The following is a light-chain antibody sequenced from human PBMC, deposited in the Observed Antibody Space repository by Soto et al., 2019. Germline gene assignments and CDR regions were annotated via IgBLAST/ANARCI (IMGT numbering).Light chain of an antibody. J-gene: IGKJ2*01. Sequence: EIVVTQSPATLSVSPGERATLSCRASQSVSSNLAWYQQKPGQAPTLLIYGASARATGIPARFSGSGSGTEFTLTISSLQSEDFAVYYCQNYNNWPFTFGQGTKLEIK. V-gene: IGKV3-15*01. CDR3: QNYNNWPFT. CDR2: GAS. CDR1: QSVSSN.